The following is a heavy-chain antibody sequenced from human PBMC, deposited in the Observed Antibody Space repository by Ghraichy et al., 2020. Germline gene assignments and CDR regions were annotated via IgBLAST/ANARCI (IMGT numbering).Heavy chain of an antibody. CDR1: GYTFTSYA. V-gene: IGHV1-3*01. D-gene: IGHD6-13*01. CDR2: INAGNGNT. CDR3: ARGAPGSWTQNCFDP. J-gene: IGHJ5*02. Sequence: ASVKVSCKASGYTFTSYAIHWVRQAPGQRLEWMGWINAGNGNTKYSQKFQGRVTITRDTSASTAYMELSSLRSEDTAVYYCARGAPGSWTQNCFDPWGQGALVTVSS.